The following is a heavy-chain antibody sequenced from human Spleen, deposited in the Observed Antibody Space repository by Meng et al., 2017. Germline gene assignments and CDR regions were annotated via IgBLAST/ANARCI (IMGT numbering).Heavy chain of an antibody. Sequence: QVQLPQWGAGRLQPPEAPSLPCAGYGGSFSGYYGSRIRQPPGKGLEWIGEIQHSGSTNYNPSLRSRVTISVDTSKNQFSLKLSSVTAADTAGYYSARCSGSGWYVWGQGTLVTVSS. CDR2: IQHSGST. CDR3: ARCSGSGWYV. D-gene: IGHD6-19*01. J-gene: IGHJ4*02. V-gene: IGHV4-34*01. CDR1: GGSFSGYY.